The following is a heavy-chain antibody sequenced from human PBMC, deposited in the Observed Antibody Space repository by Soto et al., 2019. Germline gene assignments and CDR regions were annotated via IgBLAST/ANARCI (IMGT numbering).Heavy chain of an antibody. J-gene: IGHJ6*01. CDR2: VSYDGSSQ. CDR1: GFTFSSYG. CDR3: VKEGGVVATSVSYYYGMDV. V-gene: IGHV3-30*18. Sequence: QVQVVESGGGVVQPGRSLRLSCSASGFTFSSYGMHWVRQAPGKGLEWVALVSYDGSSQYYGDSVKGRFTISRDNSKSTLFLKMDSLRPEDTAGYYCVKEGGVVATSVSYYYGMDVWGQGTTVTVSS. D-gene: IGHD2-15*01.